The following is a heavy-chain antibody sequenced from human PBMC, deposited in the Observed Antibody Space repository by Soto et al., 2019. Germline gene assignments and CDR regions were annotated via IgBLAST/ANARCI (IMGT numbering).Heavy chain of an antibody. V-gene: IGHV1-69*13. CDR2: IIPIFGTA. Sequence: PVKGSRKASGDTFSSYASSWVRQAPGQGLEWMGGIIPIFGTANYAQKFQGRVTITEDESTSTAYMELSSLRSEDTAVYYCARDRGYSGSYPRYYFDYWGQGTLVTVSS. CDR1: GDTFSSYA. D-gene: IGHD1-26*01. CDR3: ARDRGYSGSYPRYYFDY. J-gene: IGHJ4*02.